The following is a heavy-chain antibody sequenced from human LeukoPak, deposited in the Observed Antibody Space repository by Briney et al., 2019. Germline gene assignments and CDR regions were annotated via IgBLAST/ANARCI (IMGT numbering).Heavy chain of an antibody. J-gene: IGHJ4*02. D-gene: IGHD6-19*01. Sequence: GGSLRLSCAASGFTFSSYAMSWVRQAPGKGLEWVSAISGSGGSTYYADSVKGRFTISRDNSKNTLYLQMNSLRAEDTAVYYCAKLPDDTQEYGGWSYWGQGTLVTVSS. CDR3: AKLPDDTQEYGGWSY. CDR1: GFTFSSYA. V-gene: IGHV3-23*01. CDR2: ISGSGGST.